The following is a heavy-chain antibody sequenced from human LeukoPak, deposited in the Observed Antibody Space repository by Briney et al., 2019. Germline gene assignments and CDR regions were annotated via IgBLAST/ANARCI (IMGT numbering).Heavy chain of an antibody. J-gene: IGHJ4*02. CDR1: GFTFSSYG. CDR2: ISYDGSNK. V-gene: IGHV3-30*12. D-gene: IGHD1-7*01. CDR3: ARAHNWKYGTFDY. Sequence: GGSLRLSCAASGFTFSSYGMHWVRQAPGKGLEWVALISYDGSNKYFADSVKGRFTISRDNAKNSLYLQMNSLRVEDTAVYYCARAHNWKYGTFDYWGQGTLVTVSS.